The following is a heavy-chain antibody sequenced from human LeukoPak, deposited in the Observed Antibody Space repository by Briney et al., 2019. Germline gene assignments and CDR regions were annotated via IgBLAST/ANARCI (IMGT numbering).Heavy chain of an antibody. J-gene: IGHJ3*02. D-gene: IGHD3-22*01. V-gene: IGHV3-23*01. CDR3: AKGGRGTYYYDSSGYYYVWSAFDI. Sequence: PGGSLRLSCAASGFTFSSYAMSWVRQAPGKGLEWASAISGSGGSTYYADSVKGRFTISRDNSKNTLYLQMNSLRAEDTAVYYCAKGGRGTYYYDSSGYYYVWSAFDIWGQGTMVTVSS. CDR1: GFTFSSYA. CDR2: ISGSGGST.